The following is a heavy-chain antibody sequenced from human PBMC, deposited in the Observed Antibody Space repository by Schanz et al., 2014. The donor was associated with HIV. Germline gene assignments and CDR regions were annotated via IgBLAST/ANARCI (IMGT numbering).Heavy chain of an antibody. V-gene: IGHV3-72*01. CDR1: GFTFSDDH. J-gene: IGHJ5*01. D-gene: IGHD5-12*01. CDR2: SRNKPNSYTT. Sequence: EVQLVESGGGLVQPGGSLRLSCAASGFTFSDDHMDWVRQAPGKGLEWVGRSRNKPNSYTTEYAASVKGRFTISRDDSKKSLYLQMSALKTEDTAVYYCARGATGYSGYDSWGQGTLVTVSS. CDR3: ARGATGYSGYDS.